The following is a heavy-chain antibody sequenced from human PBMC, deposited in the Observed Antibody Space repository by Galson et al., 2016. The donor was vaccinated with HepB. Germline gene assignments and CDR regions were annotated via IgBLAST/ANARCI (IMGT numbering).Heavy chain of an antibody. Sequence: SETLSLTCTVSGGSVRSGSYYWSWIRQPPGKGLEWIGYIYNRGSPTYNPSLESRVSISVDKSKNHFSLNLTSVTVADTAVYYCARVQMTVGYRSSWAGMDVWGQGATVTVSS. CDR2: IYNRGSP. CDR3: ARVQMTVGYRSSWAGMDV. V-gene: IGHV4-61*03. CDR1: GGSVRSGSYY. J-gene: IGHJ6*02. D-gene: IGHD6-13*01.